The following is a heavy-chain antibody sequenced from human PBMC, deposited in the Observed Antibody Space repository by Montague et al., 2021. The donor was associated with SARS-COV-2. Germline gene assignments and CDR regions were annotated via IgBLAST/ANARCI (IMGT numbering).Heavy chain of an antibody. J-gene: IGHJ6*02. CDR2: IYYTGDT. Sequence: SETLSLTCSVSGGSIKTTSYYWGWIRQSPGKGLEWIASIYYTGDTYYNSSLKSRVTIAVDTPNNDFSLQLRSVTPADTAVYDCARYFISSLGTGGMDVWGQGTSVTVSS. V-gene: IGHV4-39*02. CDR1: GGSIKTTSYY. CDR3: ARYFISSLGTGGMDV. D-gene: IGHD1-7*01.